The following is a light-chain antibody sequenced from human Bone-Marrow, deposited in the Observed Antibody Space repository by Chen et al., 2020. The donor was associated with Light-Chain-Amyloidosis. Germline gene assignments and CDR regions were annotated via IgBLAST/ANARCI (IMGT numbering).Light chain of an antibody. J-gene: IGLJ1*01. V-gene: IGLV2-14*01. CDR2: EVT. Sequence: QSALTQPASVSGSPGQSITISCTGTSSDVGGDNHVSWYQQHQDKASKLMIYEVTNRPSWFPDRFSGSKSDNTSSLTISGLQTEDEADYFCSSYTITNTLVFGSGTRVTVL. CDR1: SSDVGGDNH. CDR3: SSYTITNTLV.